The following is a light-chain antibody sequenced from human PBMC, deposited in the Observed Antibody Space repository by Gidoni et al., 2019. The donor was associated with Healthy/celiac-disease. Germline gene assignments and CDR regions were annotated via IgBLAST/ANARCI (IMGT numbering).Light chain of an antibody. Sequence: DIQMTQSPSSLSASVGDRVTITCQARQDISNYLKWYQKQPGKAPKLLIYDATNLEAGVPSRFSGGGSGTDFTFTINSLQPEDIATYYRQQYDNLPLTFGGGTKVEIK. CDR3: QQYDNLPLT. J-gene: IGKJ4*01. V-gene: IGKV1-33*01. CDR1: QDISNY. CDR2: DAT.